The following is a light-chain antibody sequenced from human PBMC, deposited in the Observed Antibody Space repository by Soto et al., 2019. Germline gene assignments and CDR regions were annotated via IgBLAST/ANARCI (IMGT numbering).Light chain of an antibody. CDR1: QSVSSN. CDR3: QQYNNWHTST. J-gene: IGKJ1*01. V-gene: IGKV3-15*01. CDR2: GAS. Sequence: EILMTQSPATLSVSPGERATLSCRASQSVSSNLAWYQQKPGQAPRLLIYGASTRATGIPARFSGSGSGTEFTLPISSLKSEDFAVYYCQQYNNWHTSTFGQGTKVDIK.